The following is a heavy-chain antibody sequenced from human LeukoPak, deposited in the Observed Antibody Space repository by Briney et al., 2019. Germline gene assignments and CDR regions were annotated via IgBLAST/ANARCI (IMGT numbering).Heavy chain of an antibody. J-gene: IGHJ4*02. CDR1: GGSISSGGYY. Sequence: SETLSLTCTVSGGSISSGGYYWSWIRQHPGKGLEWIGYIYFSGSTNYNPSLKSRVTISVDTSKNQFSLNLTSVTAADTAVYYCARGGKGFPLGLRFDYWGQGSLVTVSS. D-gene: IGHD2-21*01. CDR2: IYFSGST. CDR3: ARGGKGFPLGLRFDY. V-gene: IGHV4-61*08.